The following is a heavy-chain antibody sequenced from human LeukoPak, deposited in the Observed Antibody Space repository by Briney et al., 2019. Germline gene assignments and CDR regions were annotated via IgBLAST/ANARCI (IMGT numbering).Heavy chain of an antibody. CDR3: ARTSARGAQFDY. Sequence: SETLSLTCTVSGGSISNYYWSWLRQPAGMGLEWIGRIYASGSTNYNPSLKSRVTMSVDTSNNQFSLNLSSVTAADTAVYYCARTSARGAQFDYWGQGTLVTVSS. D-gene: IGHD3-10*01. CDR1: GGSISNYY. CDR2: IYASGST. J-gene: IGHJ4*02. V-gene: IGHV4-4*07.